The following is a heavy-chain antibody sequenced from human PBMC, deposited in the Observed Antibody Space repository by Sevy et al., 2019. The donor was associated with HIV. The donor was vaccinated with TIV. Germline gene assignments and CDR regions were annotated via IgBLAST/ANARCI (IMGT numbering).Heavy chain of an antibody. D-gene: IGHD3-16*01. Sequence: SETLSLSCSVSGGSVSSGTYYWSWIRQPPGKGLEWIGHIYKTGSTNYKLSLQSRVTISVDTSTNRFSLRLRSVTAADTAVYYCAGVPRGQLWYSGSLGGYYYHMDVWGKGTTVTVSS. J-gene: IGHJ6*03. CDR2: IYKTGST. CDR1: GGSVSSGTYY. CDR3: AGVPRGQLWYSGSLGGYYYHMDV. V-gene: IGHV4-61*01.